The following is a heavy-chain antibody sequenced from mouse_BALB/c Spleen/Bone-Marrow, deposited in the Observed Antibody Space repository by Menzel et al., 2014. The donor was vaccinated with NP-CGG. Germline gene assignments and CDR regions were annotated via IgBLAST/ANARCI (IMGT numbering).Heavy chain of an antibody. CDR1: GYTFTSYW. CDR3: ARGFPFDY. CDR2: IYPGDGDT. Sequence: VKVVDSGAELARPGASVKLSCKASGYTFTSYWMQWVKQRPGQGLEWIGAIYPGDGDTRYTQKFKGKATLTADKSSSTAYMQLSSLASEDSAVYYCARGFPFDYWGQGTTLTVSS. V-gene: IGHV1-87*01. J-gene: IGHJ2*01.